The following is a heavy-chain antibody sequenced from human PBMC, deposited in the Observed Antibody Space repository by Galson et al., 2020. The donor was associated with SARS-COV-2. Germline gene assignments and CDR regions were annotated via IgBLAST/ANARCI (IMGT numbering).Heavy chain of an antibody. CDR3: ARESGASIVATSFDY. J-gene: IGHJ4*02. CDR1: GFTFSSYA. Sequence: GGSLRLSCAASGFTFSSYAMNWVRQAPGKGLEWISFISGSGSTIFYADSVKGRFTISRDNVKNSLSLQMNTLSDGDTAIYYCARESGASIVATSFDYWGQGTLVTVSS. CDR2: ISGSGSTI. D-gene: IGHD5-12*01. V-gene: IGHV3-48*02.